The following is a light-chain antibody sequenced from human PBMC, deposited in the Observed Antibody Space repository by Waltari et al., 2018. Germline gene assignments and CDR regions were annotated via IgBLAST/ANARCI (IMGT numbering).Light chain of an antibody. J-gene: IGLJ2*01. CDR3: SSQTLDGLVL. Sequence: QSALTQPASMSGSPGQSITISCSGVGSAVGASDYVSWHQHHPGNAPQVIIYDVTNRPSGVSDRFSASKSANTASLTISRLQPEDEADYYCSSQTLDGLVLFGGGTRLTVL. V-gene: IGLV2-14*03. CDR2: DVT. CDR1: GSAVGASDY.